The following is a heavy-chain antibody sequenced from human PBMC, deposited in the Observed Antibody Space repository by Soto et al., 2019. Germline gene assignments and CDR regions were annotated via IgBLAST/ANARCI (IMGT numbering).Heavy chain of an antibody. J-gene: IGHJ3*02. Sequence: QVQLVQSGAEVKKPGSSVKVSCKASGGTFSSYAISWVRQAPGQGLEWMGGIIPIFGTANYAQKFQGRVTITSDESTSTADMELRSLRSEDTAVYYCARAARYNWNGRGAFDIWGQGTMVTVSS. V-gene: IGHV1-69*05. D-gene: IGHD1-20*01. CDR3: ARAARYNWNGRGAFDI. CDR1: GGTFSSYA. CDR2: IIPIFGTA.